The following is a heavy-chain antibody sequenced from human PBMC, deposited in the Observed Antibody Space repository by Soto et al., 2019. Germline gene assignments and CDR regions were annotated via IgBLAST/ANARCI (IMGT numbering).Heavy chain of an antibody. CDR3: ALGGYWVTTYYYYYGMDV. CDR2: IYFSGNI. V-gene: IGHV4-39*01. J-gene: IGHJ6*02. Sequence: SETLSLTCSVSGGSISSSNYYWGWIRQPPGKGLEWIGSIYFSGNIYHNPSLKSRVTISVDTSKNQFSLKLSSVTAADTAVYYCALGGYWVTTYYYYYGMDVWGQGTTVT. D-gene: IGHD4-17*01. CDR1: GGSISSSNYY.